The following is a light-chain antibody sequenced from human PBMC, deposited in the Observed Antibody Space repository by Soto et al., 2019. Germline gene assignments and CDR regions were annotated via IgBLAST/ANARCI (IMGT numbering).Light chain of an antibody. CDR1: SSNIGAGFD. V-gene: IGLV1-40*01. CDR3: QSYDTGLTGHVL. J-gene: IGLJ2*01. Sequence: QPVLTQPPSVSGAPGQRVTISCSGNSSNIGAGFDVHWYQQLPGAAPKLLIYVSTNRPSGVPDRFSGSKSDTSASLAITGLQIDDEADYYCQSYDTGLTGHVLFGGGTKLTVL. CDR2: VST.